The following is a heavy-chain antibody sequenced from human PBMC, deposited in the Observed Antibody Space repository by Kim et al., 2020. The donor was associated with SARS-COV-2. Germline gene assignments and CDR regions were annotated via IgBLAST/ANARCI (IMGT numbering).Heavy chain of an antibody. J-gene: IGHJ4*02. CDR3: AKEGLELLFGNSDGSPFFDY. V-gene: IGHV3-23*01. Sequence: RFTISRDNSKTTLYLQMNSLRAEDTAVYYCAKEGLELLFGNSDGSPFFDYWGQGTLVTVSS. D-gene: IGHD1-7*01.